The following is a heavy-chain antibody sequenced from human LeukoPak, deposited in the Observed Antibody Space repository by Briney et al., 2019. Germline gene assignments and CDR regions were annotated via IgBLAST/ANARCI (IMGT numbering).Heavy chain of an antibody. D-gene: IGHD3-22*01. J-gene: IGHJ4*02. CDR1: GFTFSSYW. V-gene: IGHV3-7*01. CDR2: IKQDGSEK. Sequence: GGSLRLSCAASGFTFSSYWMSWVRQAPGKGLGWVANIKQDGSEKYYVDSVKGRFTISRDNAKNSLYLQMNSLRAEDTAVYYCARNWGTYYYDSSGYCANWGQGTLVTVSS. CDR3: ARNWGTYYYDSSGYCAN.